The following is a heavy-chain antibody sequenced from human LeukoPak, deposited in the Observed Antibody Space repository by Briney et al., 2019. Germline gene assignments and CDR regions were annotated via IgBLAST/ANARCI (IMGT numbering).Heavy chain of an antibody. CDR2: VYYGRSP. Sequence: SETLSLTCTVSGDSISRSTYYWAWIRQPPGKGLEWIGSVYYGRSPYFNPSLESRATISVDTSKNHFSLKMSSVTAADTAVYYCARIPKYCSGGSCYGHPVYYYGMDVWGQGTTVTVSS. CDR1: GDSISRSTYY. V-gene: IGHV4-39*02. D-gene: IGHD2-15*01. J-gene: IGHJ6*02. CDR3: ARIPKYCSGGSCYGHPVYYYGMDV.